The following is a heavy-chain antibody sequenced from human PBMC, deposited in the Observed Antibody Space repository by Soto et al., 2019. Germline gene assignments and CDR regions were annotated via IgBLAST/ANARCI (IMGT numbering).Heavy chain of an antibody. CDR2: IDSSGTA. CDR1: H. Sequence: HGRWLQQAQGKSLEGIGHIDSSGTASYTPSLKSTVTISVDASTNQFSLQLTSVTAADTASHYRASRQQQLALVDYWGQVALVTV. V-gene: IGHV4-30-4*08. CDR3: ASRQQQLALVDY. J-gene: IGHJ4*02. D-gene: IGHD6-13*01.